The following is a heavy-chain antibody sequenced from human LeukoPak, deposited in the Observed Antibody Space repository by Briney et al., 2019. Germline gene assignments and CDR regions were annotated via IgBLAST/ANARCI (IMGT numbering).Heavy chain of an antibody. D-gene: IGHD3-22*01. CDR1: GYTFTSYG. J-gene: IGHJ4*02. CDR3: ARDSYDSSGSYFFLKLFDY. CDR2: ISAFNGNT. Sequence: GASVKVSCKPSGYTFTSYGISWVRPAPRQGLEWMGWISAFNGNTDYAQKFQGRVTMTTDTSTSTAYMELRSLRSDDTAVYYCARDSYDSSGSYFFLKLFDYWGQGTLVTVSS. V-gene: IGHV1-18*01.